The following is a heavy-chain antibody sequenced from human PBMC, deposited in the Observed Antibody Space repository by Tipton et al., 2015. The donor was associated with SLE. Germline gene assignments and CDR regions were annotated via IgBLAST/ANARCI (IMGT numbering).Heavy chain of an antibody. CDR1: GFTFSSYW. D-gene: IGHD4-17*01. CDR2: IKQDGSEK. J-gene: IGHJ3*02. Sequence: SLRLSCAASGFTFSSYWMSWVRQAPGKGLEWVANIKQDGSEKYYVGSVKGRFTISRDNAKNSLYLQMNSLRAEDTAVYYCASLGIYGDYVNHAFDIWGQGTMVTVSS. V-gene: IGHV3-7*01. CDR3: ASLGIYGDYVNHAFDI.